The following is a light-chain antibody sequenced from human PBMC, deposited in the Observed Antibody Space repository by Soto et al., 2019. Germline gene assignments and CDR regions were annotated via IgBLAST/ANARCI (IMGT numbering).Light chain of an antibody. CDR1: QSVLYSSNDKNY. CDR2: WAS. J-gene: IGKJ3*01. V-gene: IGKV4-1*01. Sequence: DAVLTQSPDSLAVSLGERATINCKSSQSVLYSSNDKNYLAWYQQKAGQPPKLLIYWASTRESGVPDRFSGSGSGTDFTLTISSLHAEDVAIYYCQQYYSIPFTFGPGTKVGFK. CDR3: QQYYSIPFT.